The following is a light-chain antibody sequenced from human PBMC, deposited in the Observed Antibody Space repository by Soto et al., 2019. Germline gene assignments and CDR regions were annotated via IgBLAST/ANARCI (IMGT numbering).Light chain of an antibody. CDR3: QQSYSTPPWT. CDR2: GAS. V-gene: IGKV1-39*01. CDR1: QTITSY. Sequence: DIQMTQSPSSLSASVGDRVTITCRASQTITSYLNWYQQKPGKAPELLIHGASSLQSGVPSRFSGSGSGTDFTLTISSLQPEDFATYFCQQSYSTPPWTFGQGTKVDIK. J-gene: IGKJ1*01.